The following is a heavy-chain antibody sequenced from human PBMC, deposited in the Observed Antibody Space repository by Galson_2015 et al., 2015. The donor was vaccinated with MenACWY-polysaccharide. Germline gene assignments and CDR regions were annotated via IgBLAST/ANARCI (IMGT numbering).Heavy chain of an antibody. D-gene: IGHD3-10*01. CDR1: GFTFSNYW. Sequence: SLRLSCAASGFTFSNYWMHWVRQVPGKGLVWVARIRSDGSSTTYADSVRGRFTSSRDNAKSTLYLQLNSLRVEDTAMYYCARGGMVREVITGGILYYWGQGMLVTVSS. J-gene: IGHJ4*02. CDR3: ARGGMVREVITGGILYY. CDR2: IRSDGSST. V-gene: IGHV3-74*01.